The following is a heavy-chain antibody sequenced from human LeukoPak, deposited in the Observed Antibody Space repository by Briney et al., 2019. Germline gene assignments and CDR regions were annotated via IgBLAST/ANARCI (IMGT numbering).Heavy chain of an antibody. V-gene: IGHV4-4*07. D-gene: IGHD3-22*01. CDR3: ARDGYYYDSSGYNLDY. J-gene: IGHJ4*02. CDR1: GGSISSYY. CDR2: IYTSGST. Sequence: SETLSLTCTVSGGSISSYYWSWIRQPAGKGLEWIGRIYTSGSTDYNPSLKSRVTMSVDTSKNQFSLKLSSVTAADTAVYYCARDGYYYDSSGYNLDYWGQGTLVTVSS.